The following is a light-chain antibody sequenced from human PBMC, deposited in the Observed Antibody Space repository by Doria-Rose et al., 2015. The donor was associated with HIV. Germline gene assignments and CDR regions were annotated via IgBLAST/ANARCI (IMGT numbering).Light chain of an antibody. J-gene: IGKJ1*01. CDR1: QSFSSTY. CDR3: HQYGTSWT. CDR2: DGS. Sequence: TQSPGTLSLSPGERATLSCRASQSFSSTYLAWYQQNPGQAPSLLIYDGSTRPTGIPDRFSASGSGTDFTLTINRLEPEDFALYYCHQYGTSWTFGQGTKVEI. V-gene: IGKV3-20*01.